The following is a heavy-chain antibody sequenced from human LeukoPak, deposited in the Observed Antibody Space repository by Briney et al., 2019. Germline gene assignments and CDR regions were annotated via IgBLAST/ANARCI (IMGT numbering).Heavy chain of an antibody. Sequence: GGSLRLSCAVSGFNFDDYAIHCVRQGPGKGLEWVAGISANGGFIRYGESVKGRFTISRDNPRNSVFLQMNFLRAEDMAMYFCTKEVQRWHSYFYRPSYALDIWGQGTMVSVSS. V-gene: IGHV3-9*03. CDR1: GFNFDDYA. J-gene: IGHJ3*02. CDR2: ISANGGFI. D-gene: IGHD3-22*01. CDR3: TKEVQRWHSYFYRPSYALDI.